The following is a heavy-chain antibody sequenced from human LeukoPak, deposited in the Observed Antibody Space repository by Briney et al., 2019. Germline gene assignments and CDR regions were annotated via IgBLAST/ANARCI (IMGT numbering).Heavy chain of an antibody. CDR2: ISSSGSTT. D-gene: IGHD6-13*01. V-gene: IGHV3-11*04. J-gene: IGHJ4*02. CDR3: ARVLEAASFDY. CDR1: DFIFSDYY. Sequence: SGGSLRLSCAASDFIFSDYYMSWIRQAPGKGLDWVSHISSSGSTTHYADSVKGRFTISRDNAKNSMYLQMNSLRAEDTAVYYCARVLEAASFDYWGQGTPVTVSS.